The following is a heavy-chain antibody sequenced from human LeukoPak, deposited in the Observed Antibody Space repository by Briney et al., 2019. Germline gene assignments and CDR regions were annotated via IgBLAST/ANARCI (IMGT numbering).Heavy chain of an antibody. CDR1: GYAFIVYY. CDR3: AREYSSSRRGWFDP. J-gene: IGHJ5*02. D-gene: IGHD6-13*01. CDR2: INPNSGGT. V-gene: IGHV1-2*02. Sequence: ASVKVSCKASGYAFIVYYMHWVRQAPGQGLEWMGWINPNSGGTNYAQKFQGRVTMTRDTSISTAYMELRSLRSDDTAVYYCAREYSSSRRGWFDPWGQGTLVTVSS.